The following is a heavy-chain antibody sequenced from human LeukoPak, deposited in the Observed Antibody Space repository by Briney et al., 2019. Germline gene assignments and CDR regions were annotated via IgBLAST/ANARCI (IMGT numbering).Heavy chain of an antibody. CDR1: GFTFSSYA. V-gene: IGHV3-30-3*01. Sequence: GGSLRLSCAASGFTFSSYAMHWVRQAPGKGLEWVAVISYDGSNKYYADSVKGRFTISRDNSKNTLYLQMNSLRAEDTAVYYCATTTTVTTVNYYYGMDVWGQGTTVTVSS. CDR2: ISYDGSNK. CDR3: ATTTTVTTVNYYYGMDV. J-gene: IGHJ6*02. D-gene: IGHD4-17*01.